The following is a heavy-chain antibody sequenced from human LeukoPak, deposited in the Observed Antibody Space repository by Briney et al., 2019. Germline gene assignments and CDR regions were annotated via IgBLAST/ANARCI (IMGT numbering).Heavy chain of an antibody. D-gene: IGHD3-10*02. CDR2: ISSSGSTI. CDR1: GFTFSSYE. Sequence: GGSLRLSCAASGFTFSSYEMNWVRQAPGKGLEWVSYISSSGSTIYYADSVKGRFTISRDNAKNSLYLQMNSLRAEDTAVYYCAELAITMIGGVWGKGTPVTISS. CDR3: AELAITMIGGV. J-gene: IGHJ6*04. V-gene: IGHV3-48*03.